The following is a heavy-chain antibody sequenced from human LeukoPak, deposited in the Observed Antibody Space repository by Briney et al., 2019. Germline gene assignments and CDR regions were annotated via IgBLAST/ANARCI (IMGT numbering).Heavy chain of an antibody. CDR3: ARYYYYYYMDV. CDR2: IYYSGST. V-gene: IGHV4-59*01. Sequence: SETLSLTCTVSGGSISSYYWSWIRQPPGKGLEWIGYIYYSGSTNYNPSLKSRVTISVDTSKNQFSLKLSSVTAADTAVYYCARYYYYYYMDVWGKGTTVTVSS. J-gene: IGHJ6*03. CDR1: GGSISSYY.